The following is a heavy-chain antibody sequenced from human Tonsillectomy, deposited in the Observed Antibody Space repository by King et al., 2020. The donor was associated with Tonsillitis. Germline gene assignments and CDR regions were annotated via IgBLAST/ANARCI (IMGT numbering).Heavy chain of an antibody. D-gene: IGHD3-10*01. V-gene: IGHV1-2*02. J-gene: IGHJ4*02. CDR3: ARRSYGSGSFFNFHFDS. Sequence: VHLVQSGAEVKRPGASVRVPCKTSGYSFTAYYIHWVRLAPGQGPEWMGSINPNSGDSNPAQKFQGRVTMTRDTSISTAYLELSRLRSDDTAVYYCARRSYGSGSFFNFHFDSWAQGTLVSVS. CDR1: GYSFTAYY. CDR2: INPNSGDS.